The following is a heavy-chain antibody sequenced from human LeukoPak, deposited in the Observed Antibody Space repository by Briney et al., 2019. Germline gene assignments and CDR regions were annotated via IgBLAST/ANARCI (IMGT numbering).Heavy chain of an antibody. CDR1: GFTFSSYA. J-gene: IGHJ4*02. V-gene: IGHV3-23*01. Sequence: GGSLRLSCAASGFTFSSYAMSWVRQAPGKGLEWVSAISGSGGSTYYADSVKGRFTISRDNSKNTLYLQMNSLRAEDTAVYYCARDWLYSSGWAQNDYWGQGTLVTVSS. CDR3: ARDWLYSSGWAQNDY. D-gene: IGHD6-19*01. CDR2: ISGSGGST.